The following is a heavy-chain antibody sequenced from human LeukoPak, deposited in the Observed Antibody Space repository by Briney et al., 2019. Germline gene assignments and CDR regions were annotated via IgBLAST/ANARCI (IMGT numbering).Heavy chain of an antibody. V-gene: IGHV1-46*01. Sequence: EASVKVSCKASGYTFTSYYMHWVRQAPGQGLEWMGIINPSGGSTSYAQKFQGRVTMTRDTSTSTVYMELSSLRSEDTAVYYCARGQSGYDFWSGYPDFDYWGQGTLVTVSS. D-gene: IGHD3-3*01. J-gene: IGHJ4*02. CDR1: GYTFTSYY. CDR3: ARGQSGYDFWSGYPDFDY. CDR2: INPSGGST.